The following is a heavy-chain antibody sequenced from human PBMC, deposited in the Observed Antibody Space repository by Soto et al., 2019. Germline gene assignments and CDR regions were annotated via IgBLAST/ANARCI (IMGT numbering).Heavy chain of an antibody. J-gene: IGHJ3*02. CDR2: TKYRSKWYN. D-gene: IGHD6-19*01. CDR1: GDSVSSNSAA. CDR3: ARDHEDSSGPGAFDI. V-gene: IGHV6-1*01. Sequence: PSQTLSLTCAISGDSVSSNSAAWNWVRQSPSRGLEWLGRTKYRSKWYNDYATSVKSRIIINADTSKNQFSLQLNSVTPEDTAVYYCARDHEDSSGPGAFDIWGQGTMVTVSS.